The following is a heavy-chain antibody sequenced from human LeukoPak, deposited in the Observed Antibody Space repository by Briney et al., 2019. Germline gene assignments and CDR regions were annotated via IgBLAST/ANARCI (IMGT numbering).Heavy chain of an antibody. V-gene: IGHV4-34*01. J-gene: IGHJ4*02. CDR1: GGSFSGYY. Sequence: SETLSFTCAVYGGSFSGYYWSWIRQPPGKGLEWIGEINHSGSTNYNPSLKSRVTISVDTSKNQFSLKLSSVTAADTAVYYCAGNLYNWNDGSRTNFDYWGQGTLVTVSS. CDR2: INHSGST. D-gene: IGHD1-1*01. CDR3: AGNLYNWNDGSRTNFDY.